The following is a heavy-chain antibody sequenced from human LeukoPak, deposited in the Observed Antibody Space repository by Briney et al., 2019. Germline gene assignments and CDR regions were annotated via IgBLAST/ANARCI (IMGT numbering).Heavy chain of an antibody. CDR2: INSDGSHT. J-gene: IGHJ4*02. D-gene: IGHD3-22*01. Sequence: GGSLRLSCAAAGFTFSTYWMHWVRHAPGKGLVWVSRINSDGSHTTYADSVKGRFTISRDNAKNTVYLQMNSLRAEDTAMYYCARSDDSSGYYSNWGQGTLVTVSS. CDR1: GFTFSTYW. CDR3: ARSDDSSGYYSN. V-gene: IGHV3-74*01.